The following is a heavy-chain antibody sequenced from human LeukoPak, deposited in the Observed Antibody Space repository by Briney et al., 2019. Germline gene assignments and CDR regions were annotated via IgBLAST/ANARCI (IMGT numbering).Heavy chain of an antibody. Sequence: ASVKVSCKASGYTFTSYGISWVRQAPGQGLEWMGWISAHNGNTNYAQKLQGRVTMATDTSTSTAYMELRSLRSDDTAVYYCAKPQFLGLGDFLDYWAQEPRAPVP. CDR2: ISAHNGNT. CDR1: GYTFTSYG. V-gene: IGHV1-18*04. D-gene: IGHD3-16*01. J-gene: IGHJ4*02. CDR3: AKPQFLGLGDFLDY.